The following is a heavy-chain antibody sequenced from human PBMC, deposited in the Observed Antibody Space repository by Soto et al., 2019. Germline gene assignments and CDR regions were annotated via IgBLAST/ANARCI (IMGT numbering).Heavy chain of an antibody. Sequence: EVQLVESGGGLVQPGGSLRLSCAASGFTFSSYSMNWVRQSPGKGLEGVSYISSSGSAIYYADSVKGRFTFSRDNAKNSLYLQMNSLRAEDTAVYYCARDYGYKFDYWGQGTLVTVSS. CDR1: GFTFSSYS. CDR2: ISSSGSAI. CDR3: ARDYGYKFDY. J-gene: IGHJ4*02. V-gene: IGHV3-48*01. D-gene: IGHD5-12*01.